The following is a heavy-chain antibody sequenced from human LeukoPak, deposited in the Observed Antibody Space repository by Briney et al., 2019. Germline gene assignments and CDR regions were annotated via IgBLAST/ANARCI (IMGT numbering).Heavy chain of an antibody. CDR1: GFTFSSYA. CDR3: ARKTYYYGSGSYSLDDY. CDR2: IIPILGIA. V-gene: IGHV1-69*04. Sequence: IPGGSLRLSCAASGFTFSSYAISWVRQAPGQGLEWMGRIIPILGIANYAQKFQGRVTITADKATSTAYMELSSLRSEDTAVYYCARKTYYYGSGSYSLDDYWGQGTLVTVSS. D-gene: IGHD3-10*01. J-gene: IGHJ4*02.